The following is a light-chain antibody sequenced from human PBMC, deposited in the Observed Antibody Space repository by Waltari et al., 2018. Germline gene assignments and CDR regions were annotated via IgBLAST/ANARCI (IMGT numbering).Light chain of an antibody. Sequence: EIVLTQSPGTLSLSPGERATLSCRASQSVGRSLAGYQQKPGQAPRLRIYDTSSRATGIPDRFSGSGSGTDFSLTISRLEPEDFAVYYCQHYVSLPATFGQGTKVEIK. CDR2: DTS. CDR1: QSVGRS. CDR3: QHYVSLPAT. V-gene: IGKV3-20*01. J-gene: IGKJ1*01.